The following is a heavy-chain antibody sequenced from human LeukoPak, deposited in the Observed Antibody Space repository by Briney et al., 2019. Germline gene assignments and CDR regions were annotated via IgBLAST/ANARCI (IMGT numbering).Heavy chain of an antibody. CDR1: GGSFSGYY. V-gene: IGHV4-34*01. CDR3: ARVVVVPAAVDY. Sequence: SETLSLTCAVYGGSFSGYYWSWIRQPPGKGLEWIGEINHSGSTNYNPSLKSRVTISVDTSKSQFSLKLSSVTAADTAVYYCARVVVVPAAVDYWGQGTLVTVSS. CDR2: INHSGST. J-gene: IGHJ4*02. D-gene: IGHD2-2*01.